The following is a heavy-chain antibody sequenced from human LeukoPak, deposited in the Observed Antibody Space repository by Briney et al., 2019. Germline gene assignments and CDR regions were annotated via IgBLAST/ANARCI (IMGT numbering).Heavy chain of an antibody. D-gene: IGHD2-8*01. CDR2: ISSSSSYI. CDR3: ARGSNSCTNGVCYGDY. Sequence: GGSLRLSCAASGFTFSSYAMSWVRQAPGKGLEWVSSISSSSSYIYYADSVKGRFTISRDNAKNSLYLQMNSLRAGDTAVYYCARGSNSCTNGVCYGDYWGQGTLVTVSS. CDR1: GFTFSSYA. V-gene: IGHV3-21*01. J-gene: IGHJ4*02.